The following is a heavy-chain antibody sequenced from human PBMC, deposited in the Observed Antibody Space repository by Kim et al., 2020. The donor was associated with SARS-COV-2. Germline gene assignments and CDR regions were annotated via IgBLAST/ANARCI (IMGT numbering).Heavy chain of an antibody. V-gene: IGHV3-49*03. D-gene: IGHD3-10*01. CDR2: IRSKAYGGTT. CDR1: GFTFGDYA. Sequence: GGSLRLSCTASGFTFGDYAMSWFRQAPGKGLEWVGFIRSKAYGGTTEYAASVKGRFTISRDDSKSIAYLQMNSLKTEDTAVYYCTRGPYGSGSKTAKYYYYGMDVWGQGTTVTVSS. CDR3: TRGPYGSGSKTAKYYYYGMDV. J-gene: IGHJ6*02.